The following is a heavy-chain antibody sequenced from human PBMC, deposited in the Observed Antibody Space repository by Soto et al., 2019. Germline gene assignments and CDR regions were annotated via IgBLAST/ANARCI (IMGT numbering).Heavy chain of an antibody. D-gene: IGHD5-12*01. J-gene: IGHJ4*02. CDR3: ASHAIVATIAPHFDY. Sequence: GASVKVSCKASGYTFTSYGISWVRQAPGQGLEWMGWISAYNGNTNYAQKLQGRVTMTTDTSTSTAYMELRSLRSDDTAVYYCASHAIVATIAPHFDYWGQGTMVTVYS. CDR1: GYTFTSYG. CDR2: ISAYNGNT. V-gene: IGHV1-18*04.